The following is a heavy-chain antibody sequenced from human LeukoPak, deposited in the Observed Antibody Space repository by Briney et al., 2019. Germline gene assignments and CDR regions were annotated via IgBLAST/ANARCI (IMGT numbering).Heavy chain of an antibody. Sequence: ASVKVSCKASGYTFTSYYMHWVRQAPGQGLEWMGIINPSGGSTSYAQKFQGRVTMTRDMSTSTVYMELSSLRSEDTAVYYCARALRGYSGYDYVRVRAFDIWGQGTMVTVSS. D-gene: IGHD5-12*01. CDR1: GYTFTSYY. CDR3: ARALRGYSGYDYVRVRAFDI. V-gene: IGHV1-46*01. J-gene: IGHJ3*02. CDR2: INPSGGST.